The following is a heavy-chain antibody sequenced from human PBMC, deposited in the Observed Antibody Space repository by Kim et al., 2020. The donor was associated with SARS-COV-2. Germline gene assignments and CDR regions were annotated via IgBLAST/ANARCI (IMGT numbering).Heavy chain of an antibody. Sequence: SETLSLTCTVSGGSISSSSYYWGWIRQPPGKGLEWIGSIYYSRSTYYNPSLKSRVTISVDTSKNQFSLKLSSVTAADTAVYYCARQDEQLDYFYYGMDVWGQGTTVTVSS. V-gene: IGHV4-39*01. CDR3: ARQDEQLDYFYYGMDV. CDR1: GGSISSSSYY. CDR2: IYYSRST. D-gene: IGHD1-1*01. J-gene: IGHJ6*02.